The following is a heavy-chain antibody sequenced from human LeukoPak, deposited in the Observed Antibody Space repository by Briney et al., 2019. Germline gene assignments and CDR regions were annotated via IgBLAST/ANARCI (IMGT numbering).Heavy chain of an antibody. Sequence: ASVKVSCKASGYTFTSYDINWVRQATGQGLEWMGWMNPNSGNTGYAQKFQGRVTMTRNTSISTAYMELSSLRSEDTAVYYCARGRGVLRHFDWLLPEDYYYYGMDVWGQGTLVTVSS. CDR3: ARGRGVLRHFDWLLPEDYYYYGMDV. CDR2: MNPNSGNT. CDR1: GYTFTSYD. D-gene: IGHD3-9*01. J-gene: IGHJ6*02. V-gene: IGHV1-8*01.